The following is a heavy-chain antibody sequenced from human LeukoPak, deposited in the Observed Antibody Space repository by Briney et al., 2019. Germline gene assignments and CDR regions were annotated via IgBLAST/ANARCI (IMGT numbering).Heavy chain of an antibody. Sequence: ASVKVSCKASGGTFSSYAISWVRQAPGQGLEWMGRIIPILGIANYAQKLQGRVTITADKSTSTAYMELSSLRSEDTAVYYCAREPRELGYCSSTSCPEDYWGQGTLVTVSS. V-gene: IGHV1-69*04. J-gene: IGHJ4*02. D-gene: IGHD2-2*01. CDR3: AREPRELGYCSSTSCPEDY. CDR2: IIPILGIA. CDR1: GGTFSSYA.